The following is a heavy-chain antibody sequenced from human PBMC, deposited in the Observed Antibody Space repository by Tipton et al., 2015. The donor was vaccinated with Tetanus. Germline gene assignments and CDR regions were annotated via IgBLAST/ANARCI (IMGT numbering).Heavy chain of an antibody. CDR1: GFTFSSYG. D-gene: IGHD3-10*01. J-gene: IGHJ6*02. CDR3: ARDQAEVYYGSGSYLGMDV. CDR2: ISYDGSNK. Sequence: SLRLSCAASGFTFSSYGMYWVRQAPGKGLEWVAVISYDGSNKYYADSVKGRFTISRDNSKNTLYLQMNSLRAEDTAVYYCARDQAEVYYGSGSYLGMDVWGQGTTVTVSS. V-gene: IGHV3-30*19.